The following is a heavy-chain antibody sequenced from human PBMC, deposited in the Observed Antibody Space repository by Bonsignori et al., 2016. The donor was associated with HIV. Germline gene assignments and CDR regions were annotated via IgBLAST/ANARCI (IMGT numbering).Heavy chain of an antibody. Sequence: WVRQAPGQGLEWMGIINPSGGSTSYAQKFQGRVTMTRDTSTSTVYMELSSLRSEDTAVYYCAREDRMDVWGKGTTVTVSS. CDR2: INPSGGST. CDR3: AREDRMDV. J-gene: IGHJ6*04. V-gene: IGHV1-46*01.